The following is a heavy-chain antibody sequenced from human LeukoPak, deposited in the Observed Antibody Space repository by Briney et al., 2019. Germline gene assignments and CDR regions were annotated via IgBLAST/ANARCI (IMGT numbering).Heavy chain of an antibody. J-gene: IGHJ6*03. CDR1: GFSFSSFW. D-gene: IGHD6-19*01. Sequence: GGSLRLSCAASGFSFSSFWMHWVRHAPGKGLEWVSRINTDGSSTTYADSVKGRFTISRDNAKNTLYLQMNSLRAEDTAGYYCARPSRAVAGSYYYYYMHVWGKGTTVTGSS. V-gene: IGHV3-74*01. CDR3: ARPSRAVAGSYYYYYMHV. CDR2: INTDGSST.